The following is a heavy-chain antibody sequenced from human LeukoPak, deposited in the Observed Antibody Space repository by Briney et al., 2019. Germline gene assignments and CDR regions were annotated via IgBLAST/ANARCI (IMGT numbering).Heavy chain of an antibody. CDR2: ISYDGSNK. CDR1: GFTFSSYG. J-gene: IGHJ6*02. CDR3: AKDLIVVVPAAIPNYYYYYGMDV. V-gene: IGHV3-30*18. Sequence: PGGSLRLSCAASGFTFSSYGMHWVRQAPGEGLEWVAVISYDGSNKYYADSVKGRFTISRDNSKNTLYLQMNSLRAEDTAVYYCAKDLIVVVPAAIPNYYYYYGMDVWGQGTTVTVSS. D-gene: IGHD2-2*01.